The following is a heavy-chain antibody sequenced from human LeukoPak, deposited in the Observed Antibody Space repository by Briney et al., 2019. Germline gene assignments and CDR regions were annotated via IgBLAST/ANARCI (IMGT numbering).Heavy chain of an antibody. D-gene: IGHD3-22*01. Sequence: ASVKVSCKASGYTFTSYGISWVRQAPGQGLECIGWISPYNGDTDYAQKLQGRVTMTTDTSTSIAYMDLGSLRSDDTAVYYCARQLYDSSRYGQTYYFDYWGQGTLVTVSS. V-gene: IGHV1-18*01. CDR2: ISPYNGDT. J-gene: IGHJ4*02. CDR1: GYTFTSYG. CDR3: ARQLYDSSRYGQTYYFDY.